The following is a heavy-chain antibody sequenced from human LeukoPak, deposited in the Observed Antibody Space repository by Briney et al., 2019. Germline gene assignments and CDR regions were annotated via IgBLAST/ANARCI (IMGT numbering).Heavy chain of an antibody. CDR1: GGSISSYY. CDR3: ARDSASMVRGVIIWSWFDP. J-gene: IGHJ5*02. D-gene: IGHD3-10*01. CDR2: IYYSGST. V-gene: IGHV4-59*01. Sequence: PSEXLSXTCTVSGGSISSYYWSWVRQPPGKGLEWIGYIYYSGSTNYTPSLKSRVTISVDTSKTHFSLKLSSVTAADTAVYYCARDSASMVRGVIIWSWFDPWGQGTLVTVSS.